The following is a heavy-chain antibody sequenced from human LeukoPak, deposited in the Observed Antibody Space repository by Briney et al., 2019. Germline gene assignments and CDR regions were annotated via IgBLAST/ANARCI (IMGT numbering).Heavy chain of an antibody. D-gene: IGHD2-2*01. CDR3: ARRNASYTMDV. Sequence: SETLSLTCTVSGGSISSYYWTWIRQPPGKGLEWIGDIYYTGSTNYNPSFKSRVTISADTSKNQFSLNLSSVTAADTAVYHCARRNASYTMDVWGQGTTVTVS. CDR2: IYYTGST. V-gene: IGHV4-59*08. CDR1: GGSISSYY. J-gene: IGHJ6*02.